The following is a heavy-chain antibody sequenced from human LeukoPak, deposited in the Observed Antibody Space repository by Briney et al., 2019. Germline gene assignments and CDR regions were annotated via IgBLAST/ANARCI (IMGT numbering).Heavy chain of an antibody. CDR1: GFTFSSYA. D-gene: IGHD2-2*01. V-gene: IGHV3-23*01. J-gene: IGHJ4*02. CDR2: ISYIGGNT. Sequence: GGSLRLSCAASGFTFSSYAMFWVRQAPGKGLEWVSGISYIGGNTYYADFVKGRFTISRDNSKNTMYLQMNSLRAEDTAVYYCARDTRGESDYWGQGTLVTVSS. CDR3: ARDTRGESDY.